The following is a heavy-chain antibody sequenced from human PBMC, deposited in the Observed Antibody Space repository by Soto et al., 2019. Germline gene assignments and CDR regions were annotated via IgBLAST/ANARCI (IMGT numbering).Heavy chain of an antibody. CDR3: TTDQGFTMIVVGAFDI. Sequence: PGGSLRLSCAASGLTFSDSAIHWVRQAPGKGLEWVGRIKSKTDGGTTDYAAPVKGRFTISRDDSKNTLYLQMNSLKTEDTAVYYCTTDQGFTMIVVGAFDIWGQGTMVTVSS. CDR2: IKSKTDGGTT. V-gene: IGHV3-15*07. J-gene: IGHJ3*02. CDR1: GLTFSDSA. D-gene: IGHD3-22*01.